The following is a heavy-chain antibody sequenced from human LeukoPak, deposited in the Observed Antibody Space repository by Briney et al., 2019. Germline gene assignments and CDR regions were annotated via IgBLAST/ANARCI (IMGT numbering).Heavy chain of an antibody. V-gene: IGHV3-48*03. CDR3: ARRLGSRYYFDY. CDR1: GFTFSSYE. D-gene: IGHD7-27*01. J-gene: IGHJ4*02. Sequence: GGSLRLSCAASGFTFSSYEMNWVRQAPGKGLEWVSYISSSGSTIYYADSMKGRFTISRDNAKNSLYLQMNSLRAEDTAVYYCARRLGSRYYFDYWGQGTLVTVSS. CDR2: ISSSGSTI.